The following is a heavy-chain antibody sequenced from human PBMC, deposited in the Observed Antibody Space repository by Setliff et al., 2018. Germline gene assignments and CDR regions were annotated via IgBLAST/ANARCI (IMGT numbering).Heavy chain of an antibody. CDR3: ARASVVHAIAVGY. D-gene: IGHD2-15*01. V-gene: IGHV4-61*09. CDR1: DDSISSRHYY. J-gene: IGHJ4*02. Sequence: SETLSLTCTVSDDSISSRHYYWSWIRQPAGKGLEWPGQIYTSWSTNYNPSLKGRATLSIDASKNQFSLNLTSVTAADTAVYYCARASVVHAIAVGYWGQGTLVTVSS. CDR2: IYTSWST.